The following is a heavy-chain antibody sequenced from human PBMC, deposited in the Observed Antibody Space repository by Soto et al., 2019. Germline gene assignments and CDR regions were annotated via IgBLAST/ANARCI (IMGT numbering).Heavy chain of an antibody. CDR2: IIPIFGTA. CDR3: ARDSYKYYYDSSGYSHEFDY. Sequence: QVQLVQSGAEVKKPGSSVKVSCKASGGTFSSYAFSWVRQAPGQGLEWMGGIIPIFGTANYAQKFQGRVTITADESTSTEYMELSSLRSEDTAVYYCARDSYKYYYDSSGYSHEFDYWGQGTLVTVSS. J-gene: IGHJ4*02. CDR1: GGTFSSYA. D-gene: IGHD3-22*01. V-gene: IGHV1-69*01.